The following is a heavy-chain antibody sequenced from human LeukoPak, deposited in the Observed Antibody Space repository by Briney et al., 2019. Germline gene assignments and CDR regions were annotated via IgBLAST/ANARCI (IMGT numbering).Heavy chain of an antibody. D-gene: IGHD2-2*01. CDR3: VKGERYCSSTSCYGDY. CDR1: GFTFSSYA. J-gene: IGHJ4*02. CDR2: ISSNGGST. Sequence: GGSLRLSCSASGFTFSSYAMHWVRQAPGKGREYVSAISSNGGSTYYADSLKGRFTISRDNSKNTLYLQMSSLRAEDTAVYYCVKGERYCSSTSCYGDYWGQGTLVTVSS. V-gene: IGHV3-64D*06.